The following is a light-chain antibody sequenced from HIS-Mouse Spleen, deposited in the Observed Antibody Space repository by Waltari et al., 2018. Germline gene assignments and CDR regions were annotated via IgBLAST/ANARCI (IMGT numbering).Light chain of an antibody. J-gene: IGLJ1*01. CDR2: SNN. CDR3: AAWDDSLNGPV. Sequence: QSVLTQPPSASGTPGQRVTISCSGSSSNIGSTTVTWYQQLPGTAPKLLIYSNNQRPSGVPDRFSGSKSGTSASLAISGLQSEDEADYYCAAWDDSLNGPVFGTGTKVTVL. V-gene: IGLV1-44*01. CDR1: SSNIGSTT.